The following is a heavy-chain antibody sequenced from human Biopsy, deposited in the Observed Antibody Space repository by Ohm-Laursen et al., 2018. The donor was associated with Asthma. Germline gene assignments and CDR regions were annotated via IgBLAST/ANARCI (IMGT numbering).Heavy chain of an antibody. CDR3: ARGYSGSDRIVFYYSGLEV. CDR2: LIPVLGTP. CDR1: GGSFSNYD. J-gene: IGHJ6*02. Sequence: ASVKVSCKASGGSFSNYDISWGRQAPGQGLEWMGGLIPVLGTPDHAQMFEGRVTITADESTSTAYMELSSLSSEDTAVYYCARGYSGSDRIVFYYSGLEVWGQGTTVTVSS. D-gene: IGHD5-12*01. V-gene: IGHV1-69*13.